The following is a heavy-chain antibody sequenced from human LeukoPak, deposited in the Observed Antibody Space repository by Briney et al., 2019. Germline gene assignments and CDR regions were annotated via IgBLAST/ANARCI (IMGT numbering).Heavy chain of an antibody. CDR2: IYHSGRA. V-gene: IGHV4-38-2*02. J-gene: IGHJ4*02. CDR3: AREGTSGWYNY. D-gene: IGHD6-19*01. CDR1: GFSISSGYY. Sequence: PSETLSLTCAVSGFSISSGYYWGWIRQPPGKGLEWIGIIYHSGRAYYSPSLKSRVTISVDTSKNQFSLHLGSMTAAGTAVYYCAREGTSGWYNYWGQGTLVTVSS.